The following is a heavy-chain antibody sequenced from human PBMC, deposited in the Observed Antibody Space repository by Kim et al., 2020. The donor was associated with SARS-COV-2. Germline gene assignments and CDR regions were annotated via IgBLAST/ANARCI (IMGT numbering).Heavy chain of an antibody. J-gene: IGHJ4*02. V-gene: IGHV4-39*01. CDR1: GGSISNNNYY. Sequence: SETLSLTCTVSGGSISNNNYYWGWIRQPPGKGLEWIGSIYYSGSTYYDPSLKSRATMSVDTSKNQYSLRLSSVTAADTAVYYCARLQYDSSAYYLDYWGQGTLVTVSS. CDR3: ARLQYDSSAYYLDY. CDR2: IYYSGST. D-gene: IGHD3-22*01.